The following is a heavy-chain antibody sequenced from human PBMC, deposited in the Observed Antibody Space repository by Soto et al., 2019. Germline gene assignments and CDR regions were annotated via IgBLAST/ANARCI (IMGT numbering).Heavy chain of an antibody. D-gene: IGHD2-2*03. CDR3: AKDLVGYCSSTSCSVDY. V-gene: IGHV3-23*01. J-gene: IGHJ4*02. CDR1: GFTFSSYA. Sequence: GGSLRLSCAASGFTFSSYAMSWVRQAPGKGLEWVSAISGSGGSTYYADSVKGRFTISRDNSKNTLYLQMNSLRAEDTAVYYCAKDLVGYCSSTSCSVDYWGQATLVTVSS. CDR2: ISGSGGST.